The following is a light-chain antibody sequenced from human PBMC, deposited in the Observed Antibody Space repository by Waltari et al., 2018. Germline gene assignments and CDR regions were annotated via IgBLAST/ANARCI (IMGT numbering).Light chain of an antibody. J-gene: IGLJ2*01. CDR1: SSDVGGYDY. Sequence: QSALTQPAPVSGSPGQSFSIPCTGTSSDVGGYDYVPWYQQYPGKAPKLMIFDVSNRPSGVSDRFSGSKSGNTASLTISGLQAEDEAYYYCSSYSTSSTLVVFGGGTKVTVL. CDR2: DVS. V-gene: IGLV2-14*03. CDR3: SSYSTSSTLVV.